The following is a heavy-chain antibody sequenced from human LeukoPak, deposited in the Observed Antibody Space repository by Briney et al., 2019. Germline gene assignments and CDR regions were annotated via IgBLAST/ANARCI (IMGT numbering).Heavy chain of an antibody. CDR2: IRRETNRYTT. D-gene: IGHD3-16*01. V-gene: IGHV3-72*01. Sequence: GGSLRLSCAASGFTFSDYILDWVRQAPGKGLEWVGRIRRETNRYTTEYAASGKGRFIISRDDLKNSLYLHMNDLTTDDTGVYYCTRDGGEGGNSAFDIWGQGTKVTVSS. CDR1: GFTFSDYI. J-gene: IGHJ3*02. CDR3: TRDGGEGGNSAFDI.